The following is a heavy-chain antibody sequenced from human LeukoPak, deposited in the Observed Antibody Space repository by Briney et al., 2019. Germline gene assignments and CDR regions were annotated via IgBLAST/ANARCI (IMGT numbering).Heavy chain of an antibody. V-gene: IGHV3-13*01. CDR1: GFTFSDYD. J-gene: IGHJ4*02. D-gene: IGHD1-1*01. CDR2: IGTAGDT. CDR3: ARVAKERVGGVYYFDY. Sequence: GGSLRLSCAASGFTFSDYDMHWVRQATGKGLEWVSAIGTAGDTYYTGSVKGRLTISRENAKNSLYLQMDSLRAGDTAVYYCARVAKERVGGVYYFDYWGQGTLVTVSS.